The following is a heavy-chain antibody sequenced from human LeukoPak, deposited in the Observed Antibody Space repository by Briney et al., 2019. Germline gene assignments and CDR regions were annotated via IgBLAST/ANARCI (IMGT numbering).Heavy chain of an antibody. CDR2: INPNSGGT. CDR1: GNTFTAYY. V-gene: IGHV1-2*02. J-gene: IGHJ4*02. CDR3: ARDSLAAAGIYS. D-gene: IGHD6-13*01. Sequence: GASVKVSCKASGNTFTAYYMHWVRQAPGQGLEWMGGINPNSGGTNYAQKFQGRVTMTRDMSISTAYMELSRLRSDDTAVYYCARDSLAAAGIYSWGQGTLVTVSS.